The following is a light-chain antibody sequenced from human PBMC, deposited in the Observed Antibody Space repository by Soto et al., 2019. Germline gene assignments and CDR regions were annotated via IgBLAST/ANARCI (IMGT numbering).Light chain of an antibody. Sequence: DIQMTQSPSSLSASVGDRVTITCRASQSISSYLNWYQQKPRKAPKLLIYAASSLQSGVPSRFSGSGSGTDFTLTISSLQSEDFATYYWQQSYCTPPTFGGGTKVEIK. CDR2: AAS. V-gene: IGKV1-39*01. CDR3: QQSYCTPPT. CDR1: QSISSY. J-gene: IGKJ4*01.